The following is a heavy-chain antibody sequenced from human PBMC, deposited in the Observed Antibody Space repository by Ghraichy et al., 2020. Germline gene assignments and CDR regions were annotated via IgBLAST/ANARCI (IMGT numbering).Heavy chain of an antibody. D-gene: IGHD3-10*01. J-gene: IGHJ4*02. CDR3: ALIGESYPLDY. Sequence: GGSLRLSCAASGFTFSSYWMHWVRQAPGKGLVWVSRINSDGSSTSYADSVKGRFTISRDNAKNTLYLQMNSLRAEDTAVYYCALIGESYPLDYWGQGTLVTVSS. V-gene: IGHV3-74*01. CDR1: GFTFSSYW. CDR2: INSDGSST.